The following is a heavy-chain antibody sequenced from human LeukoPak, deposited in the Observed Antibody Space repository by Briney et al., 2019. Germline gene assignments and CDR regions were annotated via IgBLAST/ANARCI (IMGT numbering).Heavy chain of an antibody. CDR3: VRGGGAAADYFYYYMDV. CDR1: GYTFTSYG. Sequence: ASVKVSCKASGYTFTSYGITWVRQAPGQGLEWMGWISAYNGNTNYAQKLQGRVTMTTDTSTSTAYMELRSLRSDDTAVYYCVRGGGAAADYFYYYMDVWGKGTTVTVSS. D-gene: IGHD6-13*01. CDR2: ISAYNGNT. J-gene: IGHJ6*03. V-gene: IGHV1-18*01.